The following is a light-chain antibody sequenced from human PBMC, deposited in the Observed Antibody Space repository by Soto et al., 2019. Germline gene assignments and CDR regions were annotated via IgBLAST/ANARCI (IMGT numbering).Light chain of an antibody. CDR2: DAS. Sequence: EIVLTQSPGTLSLSPGERATLSCRASQSVSSSYLAWYQQKPGQAPRLLIYDASSRAPGIPDRFSGSGSGTDFTLTISRLEPEDFAVYYCQQYGRTTYTFGQGTKLEI. CDR3: QQYGRTTYT. J-gene: IGKJ2*01. CDR1: QSVSSSY. V-gene: IGKV3-20*01.